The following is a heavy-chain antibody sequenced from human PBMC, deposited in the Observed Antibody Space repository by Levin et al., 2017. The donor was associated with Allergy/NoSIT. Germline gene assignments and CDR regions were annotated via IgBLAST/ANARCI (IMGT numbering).Heavy chain of an antibody. V-gene: IGHV3-30*18. CDR1: GFTFSSYG. Sequence: GESLKISCAASGFTFSSYGMHWVRQAPGKGLEWVAVISYDGSNKYYADSVKGRFTISRDNSKNTLYLQMNSLRAEDTAVYYCAKGQQWLVDGVVDYWGQGTLVTVSS. CDR2: ISYDGSNK. D-gene: IGHD6-19*01. J-gene: IGHJ4*02. CDR3: AKGQQWLVDGVVDY.